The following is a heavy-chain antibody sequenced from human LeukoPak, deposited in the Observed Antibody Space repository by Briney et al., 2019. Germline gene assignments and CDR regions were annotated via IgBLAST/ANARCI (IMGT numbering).Heavy chain of an antibody. J-gene: IGHJ5*02. V-gene: IGHV4-4*09. CDR3: ARGVITIFGAQELDP. Sequence: SETLSLTCTASGGTISSYYWSWIRQPPGKGLEWIGYIYTSGSTNYNPSLMSRVTISVDTSKNKFSLMLSSVTAADTAVYYCARGVITIFGAQELDPWGQGTLVAVSS. CDR1: GGTISSYY. D-gene: IGHD3-3*01. CDR2: IYTSGST.